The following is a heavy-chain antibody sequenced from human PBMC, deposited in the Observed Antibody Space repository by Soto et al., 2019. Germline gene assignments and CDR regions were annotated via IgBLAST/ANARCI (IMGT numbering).Heavy chain of an antibody. Sequence: GGSLRLSCAASGFTFSSYSMNWVRQAPGKGLEWVSYISSSSSTIYYADSVKGRFTISRDNAKNSLYLQMNSLRAEDTAVYYCARDYSSSWYFSPYYMDVWGKGTTVTVSS. CDR2: ISSSSSTI. CDR1: GFTFSSYS. CDR3: ARDYSSSWYFSPYYMDV. D-gene: IGHD6-13*01. J-gene: IGHJ6*03. V-gene: IGHV3-48*01.